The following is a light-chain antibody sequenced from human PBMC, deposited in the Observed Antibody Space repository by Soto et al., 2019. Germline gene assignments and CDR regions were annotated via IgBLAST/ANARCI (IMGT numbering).Light chain of an antibody. CDR1: ETVRSN. Sequence: RVMTQSPDTLSVSPGERATLSCRASETVRSNLAWYQQKPGQAPRLLIYAASTRATGIPARFIGNGSGTDFTLSVTRLEPEDFAVYYCHQYAVSPLTFGGGTTVEIK. V-gene: IGKV3D-15*01. J-gene: IGKJ4*01. CDR2: AAS. CDR3: HQYAVSPLT.